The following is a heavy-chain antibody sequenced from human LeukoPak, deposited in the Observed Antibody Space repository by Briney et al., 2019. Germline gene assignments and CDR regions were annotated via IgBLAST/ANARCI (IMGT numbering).Heavy chain of an antibody. V-gene: IGHV3-23*01. J-gene: IGHJ4*02. CDR2: ISSSGDTA. D-gene: IGHD6-19*01. CDR3: AKGTSGWYVAPFDY. Sequence: GGSLRLSCAASGFTFSSYAMSWVRQAPGKGLEWVSVISSSGDTAYYADSVKGRFTISRDNSKNTLYLQMNSLRAEDTAVFYCAKGTSGWYVAPFDYWGQGTLVTVSS. CDR1: GFTFSSYA.